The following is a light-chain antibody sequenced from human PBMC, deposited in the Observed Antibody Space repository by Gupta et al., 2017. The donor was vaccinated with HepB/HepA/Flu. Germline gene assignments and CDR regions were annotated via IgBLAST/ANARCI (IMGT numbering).Light chain of an antibody. V-gene: IGKV3-20*01. CDR1: QSVSTSY. CDR2: GVS. Sequence: DIVSSRPPGTLSLSPGERATLSCRASQSVSTSYLAWYQQKPGQAPRLLMYGVSRRATGIPDRFSVSGSGTDFTLTISRLEPDEFAVYYCQQDGSAPGTFGDGTKVEIK. CDR3: QQDGSAPGT. J-gene: IGKJ3*01.